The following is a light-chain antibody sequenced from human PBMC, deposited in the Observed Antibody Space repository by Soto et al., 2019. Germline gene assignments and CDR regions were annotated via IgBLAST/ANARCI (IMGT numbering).Light chain of an antibody. CDR2: DVS. J-gene: IGLJ1*01. Sequence: QSVLTQPASVSGSPGQSVTISCTGTSSDVGNYNLVSWYQQHPGKAPKFMIFDVSKRPSGVSDRFSGSKSGNTASLTISGLQAEDEADYYCCSYAGNSAYVFG. V-gene: IGLV2-23*02. CDR1: SSDVGNYNL. CDR3: CSYAGNSAYV.